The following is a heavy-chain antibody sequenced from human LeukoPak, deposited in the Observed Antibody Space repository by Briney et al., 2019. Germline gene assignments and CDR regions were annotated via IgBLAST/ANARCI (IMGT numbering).Heavy chain of an antibody. V-gene: IGHV4-39*07. CDR1: GGSISSSSYY. D-gene: IGHD1-26*01. Sequence: SETLSLTCTVSGGSISSSSYYWGWIRQPPGKGLEWIGSIYYSGSTYYNPSLKSRVTISVDTSKNQFSLKLSSVTAADTAVYYCARGPYALGATRGVCYFDYWGQGTLVTVSS. CDR3: ARGPYALGATRGVCYFDY. CDR2: IYYSGST. J-gene: IGHJ4*02.